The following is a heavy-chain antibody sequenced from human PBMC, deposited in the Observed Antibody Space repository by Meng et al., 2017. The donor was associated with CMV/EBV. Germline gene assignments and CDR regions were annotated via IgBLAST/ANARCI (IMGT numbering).Heavy chain of an antibody. CDR3: AATYYDFWRYGMDV. V-gene: IGHV3-30*02. D-gene: IGHD3-3*01. CDR1: GFTFSSSG. J-gene: IGHJ6*02. Sequence: GESLKISCAASGFTFSSSGMHWVRQAPGKGLEWVAFIRYDGSNKYYADSVKGRFTISRDNSKNTLYLQMNSLRAEDTAVYYCAATYYDFWRYGMDVWGQGTTVTVSS. CDR2: IRYDGSNK.